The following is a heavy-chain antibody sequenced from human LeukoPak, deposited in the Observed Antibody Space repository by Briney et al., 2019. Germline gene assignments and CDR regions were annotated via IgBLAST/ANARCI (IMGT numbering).Heavy chain of an antibody. CDR2: IRSKANSYAT. CDR3: TRHKGVLAFDY. V-gene: IGHV3-73*01. Sequence: GGSLRLSCAASGFTFSSYGMHWVRQASGKGLEWVGRIRSKANSYATAYAASVKGRFTISRDDSKNTAYLQMNSLKTEDTAVYYCTRHKGVLAFDYWGQGTLVTVSS. J-gene: IGHJ4*02. CDR1: GFTFSSYG. D-gene: IGHD2-8*02.